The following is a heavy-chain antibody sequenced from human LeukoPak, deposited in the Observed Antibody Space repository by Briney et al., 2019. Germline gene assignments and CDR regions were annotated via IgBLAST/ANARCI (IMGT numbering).Heavy chain of an antibody. CDR2: IIPIFGTA. V-gene: IGHV1-69*13. Sequence: SVKVSCKASGGTFSSYAISWVRQAPGQWLEWMGGIIPIFGTANYAQKFQGRVTITADESTSTAYMELSSLRSEDTAVYYCARLHYYGSGDTDYWGQGTLVTVSS. CDR3: ARLHYYGSGDTDY. CDR1: GGTFSSYA. J-gene: IGHJ4*02. D-gene: IGHD3-10*01.